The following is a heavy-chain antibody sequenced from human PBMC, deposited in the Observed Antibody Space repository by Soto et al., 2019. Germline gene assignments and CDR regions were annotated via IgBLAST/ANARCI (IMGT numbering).Heavy chain of an antibody. Sequence: QVQLQESGPGLVKPSGTLSLTCTVSGGSISTSQWWSWLRQPPGKGLEWIGEIYHRGSSNYNASLKSRVTISVDKSKNQFSLKMNSVAAADTAVYYCAGKTYESKGTFDYWGQGTLVTVSS. J-gene: IGHJ4*02. CDR1: GGSISTSQW. CDR2: IYHRGSS. CDR3: AGKTYESKGTFDY. D-gene: IGHD3-22*01. V-gene: IGHV4-4*02.